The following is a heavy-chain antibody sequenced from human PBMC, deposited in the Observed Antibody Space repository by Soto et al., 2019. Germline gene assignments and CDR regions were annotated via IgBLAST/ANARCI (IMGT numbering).Heavy chain of an antibody. V-gene: IGHV4-30-4*01. D-gene: IGHD2-2*01. J-gene: IGHJ5*02. CDR2: IYYSGSI. Sequence: QVQLQESGPGLVKPSQTLSLTCTVSGGSISSGDYYWSWIRQPPGKGLEWIGYIYYSGSIHYNPSLQSRVIISVDTSKNQFSLKLSSVTAADTAVYYCARVKIVLVPAAIGWFDPWGQGTLVTVSS. CDR3: ARVKIVLVPAAIGWFDP. CDR1: GGSISSGDYY.